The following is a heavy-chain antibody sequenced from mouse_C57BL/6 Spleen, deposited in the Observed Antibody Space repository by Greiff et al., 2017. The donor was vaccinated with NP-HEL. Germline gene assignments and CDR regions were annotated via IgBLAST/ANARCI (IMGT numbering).Heavy chain of an antibody. CDR3: ARSELRGRYFDY. CDR2: IYPGDGDT. V-gene: IGHV1-82*01. CDR1: GYAFSSSW. D-gene: IGHD3-2*02. J-gene: IGHJ2*01. Sequence: QVQLQQSGPELVKPGASVKISCKASGYAFSSSWMNWVKQRPGKGLEWIGRIYPGDGDTNYNGKFKGKATLTADKSSSTAYMQLSSLTSEDSAVYFCARSELRGRYFDYWGQGTTLTVSS.